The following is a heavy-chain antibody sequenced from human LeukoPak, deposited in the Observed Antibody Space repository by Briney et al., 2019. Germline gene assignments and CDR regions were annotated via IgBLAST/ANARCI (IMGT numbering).Heavy chain of an antibody. V-gene: IGHV3-23*01. D-gene: IGHD3-10*01. J-gene: IGHJ4*02. CDR2: ISERGGST. CDR1: GISLSNYA. CDR3: AKRGVVIRGILVIGYHQEAYHYDF. Sequence: GSLRLSCVFSGISLSNYAMTWVRQAPGKGLELVSYISERGGSTTYADSLKCRFTISRDTSLNTLYLQMNNLRAEDTAVYFCAKRGVVIRGILVIGYHQEAYHYDFWGQGVLVTVSS.